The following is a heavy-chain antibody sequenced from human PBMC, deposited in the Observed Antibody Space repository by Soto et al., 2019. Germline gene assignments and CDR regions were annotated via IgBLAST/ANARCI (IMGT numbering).Heavy chain of an antibody. CDR1: GFPFSSYA. J-gene: IGHJ4*02. CDR2: IIPIFGTA. CDR3: ARRVLHYDILTGYYRPGHYFDY. V-gene: IGHV1-69*13. Sequence: GASVKVSCKASGFPFSSYALSWVRQAPGQGLEWMGGIIPIFGTANYAQKFQGRVTITADESTSTAYMELRSLRSDDTAVYYCARRVLHYDILTGYYRPGHYFDYWGQGTLVTVSS. D-gene: IGHD3-9*01.